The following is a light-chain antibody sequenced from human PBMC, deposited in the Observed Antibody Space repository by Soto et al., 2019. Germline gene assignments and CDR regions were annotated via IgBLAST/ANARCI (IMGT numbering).Light chain of an antibody. CDR1: SSDVGNYNL. V-gene: IGLV2-14*02. Sequence: QSALTQPASVSGSPGQSITISCTGTSSDVGNYNLVSWYQQHPDKAPKLMIYEGSKRPSGVSNRFSGSKSGNTASLTISGLQAEDEADYFCSSYTTSSPYVFGAGTKVTVL. CDR3: SSYTTSSPYV. CDR2: EGS. J-gene: IGLJ1*01.